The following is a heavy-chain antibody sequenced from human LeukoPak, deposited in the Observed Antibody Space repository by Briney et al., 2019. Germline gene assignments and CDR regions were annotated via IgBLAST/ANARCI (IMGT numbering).Heavy chain of an antibody. D-gene: IGHD6-13*01. V-gene: IGHV3-53*01. CDR1: GFTVTSNY. CDR3: ARGAATGPTLGLDY. Sequence: GGSLRLSCVASGFTVTSNYVTWDRQAPGKGLEWVSVIYTGGSPYYADSVKGRFAISRDISKNTVYLQMYSLRAEDTAVYYCARGAATGPTLGLDYWGQGTLVTVSS. CDR2: IYTGGSP. J-gene: IGHJ4*02.